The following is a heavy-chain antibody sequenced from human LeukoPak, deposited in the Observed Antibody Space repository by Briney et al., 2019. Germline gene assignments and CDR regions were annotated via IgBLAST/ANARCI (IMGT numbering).Heavy chain of an antibody. Sequence: PSETLSLTCAVYGGSFSGYYWSWIRQPPGKWLEWIGEINHSGSTNYNPSLKSRVTISVDTSKNQFSLKLSSVTAADTAVYYCARHRGELRYFDWLFGNYYFDYWGQGTLVTVSS. CDR3: ARHRGELRYFDWLFGNYYFDY. J-gene: IGHJ4*02. D-gene: IGHD3-9*01. V-gene: IGHV4-34*01. CDR2: INHSGST. CDR1: GGSFSGYY.